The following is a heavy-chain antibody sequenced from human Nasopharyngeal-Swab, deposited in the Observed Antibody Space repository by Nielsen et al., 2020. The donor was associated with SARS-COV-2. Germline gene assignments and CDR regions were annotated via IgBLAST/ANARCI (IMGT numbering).Heavy chain of an antibody. CDR1: GFTFSSYS. D-gene: IGHD3-10*01. J-gene: IGHJ6*03. V-gene: IGHV3-23*01. Sequence: GESLKISCAASGFTFSSYSMNWVRQARGKGLEWVSSISVNGASTYYAGSVKGRFTISRDNSRNTLYLQLNSLRAEDTAIYYCAKRVAGKYYYMDVWGKGTTVTVSS. CDR3: AKRVAGKYYYMDV. CDR2: ISVNGAST.